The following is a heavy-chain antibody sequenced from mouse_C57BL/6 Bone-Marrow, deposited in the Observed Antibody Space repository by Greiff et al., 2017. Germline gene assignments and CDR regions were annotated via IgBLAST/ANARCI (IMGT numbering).Heavy chain of an antibody. Sequence: QVQLKESGAELVKPGASVKLSCKASGYTFTEYTIHWVKQRSGQGLEWIGWFYPGSGSIKYNEKFKDKATLTADKSSSTVYMELSRLTSEDSAVXFCARHEDLHYAPSWFAYWGQGTLVTVSA. CDR1: GYTFTEYT. CDR2: FYPGSGSI. J-gene: IGHJ3*01. V-gene: IGHV1-62-2*01. D-gene: IGHD1-1*01. CDR3: ARHEDLHYAPSWFAY.